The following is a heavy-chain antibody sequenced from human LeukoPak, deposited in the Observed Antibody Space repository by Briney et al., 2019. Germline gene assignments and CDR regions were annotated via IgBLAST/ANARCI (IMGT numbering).Heavy chain of an antibody. CDR3: ARGRYYLDS. V-gene: IGHV3-74*01. CDR1: GFTFSTYW. D-gene: IGHD4-17*01. CDR2: LNSDGSST. Sequence: PGGSLRLSCAASGFTFSTYWMHWVRQAPGKGLAWVSRLNSDGSSTYYADPVKGRFTISRDNAKNTLYLQMNSLRAEDTAVYYCARGRYYLDSWGQGTLVTVSS. J-gene: IGHJ4*02.